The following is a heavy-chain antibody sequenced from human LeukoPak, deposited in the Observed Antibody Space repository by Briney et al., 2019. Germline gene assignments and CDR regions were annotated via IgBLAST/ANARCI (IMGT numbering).Heavy chain of an antibody. CDR1: GGSISGYY. CDR3: ARGNSGYDEYNWFDP. CDR2: IYPSVST. Sequence: SETLSLTCTVSGGSISGYYWSWIRQPAGKRLEWLGRIYPSVSTNYNPSLKSRVTMSVDTSKNQLSLKLSSVTAADTAVYYCARGNSGYDEYNWFDPWGQGTLVTVPS. V-gene: IGHV4-4*07. D-gene: IGHD5-12*01. J-gene: IGHJ5*02.